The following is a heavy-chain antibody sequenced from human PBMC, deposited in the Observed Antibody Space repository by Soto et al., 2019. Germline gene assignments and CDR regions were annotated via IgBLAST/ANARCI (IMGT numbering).Heavy chain of an antibody. CDR1: GFTFSSYW. CDR3: ASQTPGDAFDI. J-gene: IGHJ3*02. V-gene: IGHV3-7*01. CDR2: IKQDGSEK. Sequence: GGSLRLSCAASGFTFSSYWMSWVRQAPGKGLEWVANIKQDGSEKYYVDSVKGRFTISRDNAKNSLYLQMNSLRAEDTAVYYCASQTPGDAFDIWGQGTMVTVS.